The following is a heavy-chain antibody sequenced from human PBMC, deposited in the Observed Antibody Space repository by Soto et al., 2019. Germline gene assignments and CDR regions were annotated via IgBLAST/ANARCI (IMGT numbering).Heavy chain of an antibody. CDR1: GLTFSSYA. J-gene: IGHJ4*02. CDR3: AMMTTVTLRGFDY. V-gene: IGHV3-23*01. D-gene: IGHD4-17*01. Sequence: EVQLLESGGGLVQPGGSLRLSCAASGLTFSSYAINWVRQAPGKGLEWVSGISGSGASTFYADSVKGRFTISRDNSKNTLYVLMNNLRADDTAVYYCAMMTTVTLRGFDYWGQGTLVTVSS. CDR2: ISGSGAST.